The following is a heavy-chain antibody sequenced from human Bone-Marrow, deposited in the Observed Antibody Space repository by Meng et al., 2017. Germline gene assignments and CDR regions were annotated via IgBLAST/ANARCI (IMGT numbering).Heavy chain of an antibody. V-gene: IGHV1-18*01. CDR3: AREDSLDY. J-gene: IGHJ4*02. CDR1: GYTFTSYG. CDR2: ISAYNGNT. Sequence: VQLVHSGAEVKKPGAPLKVSCKTSGYTFTSYGIGWVRQAPGQGLEWMGWISAYNGNTNYAQKLQGRVTMTTDTSTSTSYMELRSLRSDDTAVYYCAREDSLDYWGQRTLVTVSS.